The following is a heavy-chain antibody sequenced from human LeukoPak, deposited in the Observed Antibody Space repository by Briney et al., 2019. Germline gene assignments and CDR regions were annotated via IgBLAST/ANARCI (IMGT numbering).Heavy chain of an antibody. V-gene: IGHV4-59*08. D-gene: IGHD6-6*01. CDR1: GGSISSYY. CDR3: ARHLIREDYSSSSIGFDP. J-gene: IGHJ5*02. Sequence: PSETLSLTCTVSGGSISSYYWSWIRQPPGKGLEWIGYVYYSGSTNYNPSLKSRVTISADTSKNQLSLKLRSVTAADTAMYYCARHLIREDYSSSSIGFDPWGQGTLVTVSS. CDR2: VYYSGST.